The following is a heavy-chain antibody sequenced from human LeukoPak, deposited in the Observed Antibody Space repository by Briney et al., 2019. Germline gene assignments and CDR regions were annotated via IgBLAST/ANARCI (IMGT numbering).Heavy chain of an antibody. Sequence: GRSLRLSCAASGFTFSSYNMFWVRQAPGKGLEWVAVMWYDGSNKYYAESAKGRFIISRDTSKNTLYLEMNSLRAEDTAVYYCAIAPNWYPYCMDVWGKGTTVTVSS. CDR3: AIAPNWYPYCMDV. J-gene: IGHJ6*03. CDR1: GFTFSSYN. CDR2: MWYDGSNK. D-gene: IGHD7-27*01. V-gene: IGHV3-33*01.